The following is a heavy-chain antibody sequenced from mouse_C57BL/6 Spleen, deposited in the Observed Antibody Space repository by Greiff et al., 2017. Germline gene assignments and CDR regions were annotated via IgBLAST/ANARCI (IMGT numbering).Heavy chain of an antibody. CDR1: GYTFTSYW. V-gene: IGHV1-55*01. D-gene: IGHD1-1*01. CDR3: ATFITTVEYYFDY. CDR2: IYPGSGST. J-gene: IGHJ2*01. Sequence: QVQLQQSGAELVKPGASVKMSCKASGYTFTSYWITWVKQRPGQGLEWIGDIYPGSGSTNYNEKFKSKATLTVDTSSSTAYMQLSSLTSEDSAVXYCATFITTVEYYFDYWGQGTTLTVSS.